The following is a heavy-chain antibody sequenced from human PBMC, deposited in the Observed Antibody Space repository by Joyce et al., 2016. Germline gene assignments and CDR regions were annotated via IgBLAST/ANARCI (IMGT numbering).Heavy chain of an antibody. D-gene: IGHD3-3*01. Sequence: QVQLQESGPGLVKPSEPLSFTCSVSNGSIGTYYWGWIRQPPGKGLEWIGYVYHTGSTNYNPSLKGRFTISVDTSKNQFSLKIDSVTAGDTAIYYCARGAGGFLEWYYFDSWGRGTLVTVSS. CDR1: NGSIGTYY. J-gene: IGHJ4*02. V-gene: IGHV4-59*01. CDR2: VYHTGST. CDR3: ARGAGGFLEWYYFDS.